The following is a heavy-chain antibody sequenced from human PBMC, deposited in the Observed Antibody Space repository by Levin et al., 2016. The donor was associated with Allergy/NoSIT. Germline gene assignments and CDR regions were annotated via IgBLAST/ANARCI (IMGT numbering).Heavy chain of an antibody. D-gene: IGHD3-10*01. Sequence: GGSLRLSCAASGFTFSNYAMHWVRQAPGKGLEWVAVISYDGSNKYYEDSVKGRFTVSRDNSKNTLFLQMNSLRAEDTAVFYCARGGPGITMLRGVIQFDFWGQGTLVTVSS. CDR2: ISYDGSNK. CDR3: ARGGPGITMLRGVIQFDF. J-gene: IGHJ4*02. V-gene: IGHV3-30*04. CDR1: GFTFSNYA.